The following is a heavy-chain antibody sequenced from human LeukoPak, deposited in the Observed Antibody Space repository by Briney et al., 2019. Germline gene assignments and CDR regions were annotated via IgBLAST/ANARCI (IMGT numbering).Heavy chain of an antibody. Sequence: SETLSLTCSVSGGSISSYYWSWIRQPTGKGLEWIGRIHTSGSTNYNPSLKSRVTISVDTSKHQFSLKLSSVTAADTAVYYCATRIRDYYDSSGYDYWGQGTLVTVSS. CDR1: GGSISSYY. CDR2: IHTSGST. D-gene: IGHD3-22*01. V-gene: IGHV4-4*07. J-gene: IGHJ4*02. CDR3: ATRIRDYYDSSGYDY.